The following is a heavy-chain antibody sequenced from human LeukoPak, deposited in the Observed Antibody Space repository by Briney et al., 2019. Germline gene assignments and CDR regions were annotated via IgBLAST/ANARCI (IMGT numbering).Heavy chain of an antibody. J-gene: IGHJ6*03. CDR2: MNPNSGNT. Sequence: ASVKVSCKASGYTFTSYDINWVRQATGQGLEWMGWMNPNSGNTSYAQKFQGRVTMTRNTSISTAYMELSSLRSEDTAVYYCARGISGYGYYYYYYMDVWGKGTTVTVSS. CDR1: GYTFTSYD. D-gene: IGHD5-18*01. V-gene: IGHV1-8*01. CDR3: ARGISGYGYYYYYYMDV.